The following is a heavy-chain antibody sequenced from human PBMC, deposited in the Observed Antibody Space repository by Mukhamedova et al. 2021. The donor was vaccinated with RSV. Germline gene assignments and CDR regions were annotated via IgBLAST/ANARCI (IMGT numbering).Heavy chain of an antibody. J-gene: IGHJ3*02. V-gene: IGHV3-30*02. Sequence: GRFTISRDNSKNTLYLQMNSLRAEDMAVYYCAKRSDYYDSSGYVSAFDIWGQGTMVTVSS. CDR3: AKRSDYYDSSGYVSAFDI. D-gene: IGHD3-22*01.